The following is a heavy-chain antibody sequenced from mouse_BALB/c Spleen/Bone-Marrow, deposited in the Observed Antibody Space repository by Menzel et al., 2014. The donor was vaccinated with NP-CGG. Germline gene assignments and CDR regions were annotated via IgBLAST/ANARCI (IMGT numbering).Heavy chain of an antibody. V-gene: IGHV5-9-3*01. CDR1: GFTFSTYA. Sequence: EVKVVDSGGGLAKPGGSLQLSCAASGFTFSTYAMSWVRQTPEKRLEWVATISSSGSYTYYPDSVKGRFTISRDNAKNTLYLQMSSLRSEDTAMSYCSRLRMITTYFDVWGAGTTVTVSS. J-gene: IGHJ1*01. CDR3: SRLRMITTYFDV. CDR2: ISSSGSYT. D-gene: IGHD2-4*01.